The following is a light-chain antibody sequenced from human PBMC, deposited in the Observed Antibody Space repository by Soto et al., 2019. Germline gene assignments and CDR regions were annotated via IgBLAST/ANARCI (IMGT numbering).Light chain of an antibody. J-gene: IGKJ2*01. CDR1: QSVTTW. CDR2: KAS. V-gene: IGKV1-5*03. CDR3: QPYYTLSPFT. Sequence: DIQMTQFPSSLSASVVDRVTITCRASQSVTTWLAWWQQKPGKAPRVLIYKASNLQGGVPSRFCGSGSATDFTLTSSSLQPDESATYYCQPYYTLSPFTFGQGN.